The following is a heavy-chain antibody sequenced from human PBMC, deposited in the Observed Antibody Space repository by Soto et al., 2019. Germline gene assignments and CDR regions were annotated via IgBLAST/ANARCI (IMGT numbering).Heavy chain of an antibody. Sequence: VQVCCKASAGTVSSYAIIWVRQPPGQGLEWMVGIIPIFGTANYAQKFQGRVTITADKSTSTAYMELSSLRSEDTAVYYCARGMAEWISFVSNYYYYGMDVWRQATTVTVYS. J-gene: IGHJ6*01. CDR3: ARGMAEWISFVSNYYYYGMDV. V-gene: IGHV1-69*06. CDR1: AGTVSSYA. D-gene: IGHD3-3*01. CDR2: IIPIFGTA.